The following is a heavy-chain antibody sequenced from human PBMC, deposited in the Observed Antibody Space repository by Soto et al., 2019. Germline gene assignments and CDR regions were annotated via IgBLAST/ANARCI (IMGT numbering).Heavy chain of an antibody. Sequence: EVQLFESGGGLVQPGGSLRLSCAASGFTCTTYAMSWVRQPPGKGLEWVSGISSSGDIPYYADSVKGRFTISRDQSKKTVYLQMNSLRAEDTALYYCAKVNSIVGDGAHDYWGQGTLVSVSS. CDR3: AKVNSIVGDGAHDY. CDR2: ISSSGDIP. J-gene: IGHJ4*02. CDR1: GFTCTTYA. V-gene: IGHV3-23*01. D-gene: IGHD1-26*01.